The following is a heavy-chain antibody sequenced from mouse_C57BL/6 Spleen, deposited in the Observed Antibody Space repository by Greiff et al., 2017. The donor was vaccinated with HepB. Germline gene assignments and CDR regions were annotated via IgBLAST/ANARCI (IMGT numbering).Heavy chain of an antibody. J-gene: IGHJ1*03. CDR3: AREGGRYFDV. V-gene: IGHV1-63*01. Sequence: QVQLQQSGAELVRPGTSVKMSCKASGYTFTNYWIGWAKQRPGHGLEWIGDIYPGGGYTNYNEKFKGKATLTADKSSSTAYMQFSSLTSEDSAIYYCAREGGRYFDVWGTGTTVTVSS. CDR2: IYPGGGYT. CDR1: GYTFTNYW.